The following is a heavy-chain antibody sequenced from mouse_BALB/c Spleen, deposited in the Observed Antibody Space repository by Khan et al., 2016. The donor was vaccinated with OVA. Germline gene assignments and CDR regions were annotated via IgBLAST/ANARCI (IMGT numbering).Heavy chain of an antibody. CDR1: GFSLTSYG. V-gene: IGHV2-2*02. D-gene: IGHD2-4*01. CDR3: ARNYDYDEGLAY. J-gene: IGHJ3*01. CDR2: IWSGGIT. Sequence: QVQLQQSGPGLVQPSQSLSITCTVSGFSLTSYGVHWVRQSPGKGLEWLGVIWSGGITDYSAAFISRLSISKDNSKSQVFFKMNSLQANDTAIYYCARNYDYDEGLAYWGKGTLVTVSA.